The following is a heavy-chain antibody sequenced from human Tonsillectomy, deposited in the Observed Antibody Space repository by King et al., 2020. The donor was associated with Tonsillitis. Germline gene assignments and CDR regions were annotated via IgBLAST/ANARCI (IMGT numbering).Heavy chain of an antibody. CDR1: GFTFDDYA. J-gene: IGHJ4*02. CDR2: ISWNSVTT. CDR3: AKDRESWVTTALD. D-gene: IGHD4-17*01. Sequence: EVQLVESGGGLVQPGRSLRLSCAASGFTFDDYAMQWVRQAPGKGLEWVSGISWNSVTTGYADSVKGRFTISRDNAKNSLYLQMNSLRAEDTALYYCAKDRESWVTTALDWGQGTLVTVSS. V-gene: IGHV3-9*01.